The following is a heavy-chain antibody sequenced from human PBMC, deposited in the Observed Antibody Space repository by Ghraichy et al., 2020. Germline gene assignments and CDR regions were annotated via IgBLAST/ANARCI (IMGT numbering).Heavy chain of an antibody. V-gene: IGHV3-48*02. Sequence: GGSLRLSCVGSGFTFSGYSIHWVRQAPGKGLEWVSYITSSGRFLSYADSVKGRFTVSRDNAQNSLYLQMKSLRDEDTAVYYCARGSTVVRYYYYAGMDVWGQGTTVTVSS. CDR3: ARGSTVVRYYYYAGMDV. D-gene: IGHD4-23*01. CDR2: ITSSGRFL. J-gene: IGHJ6*02. CDR1: GFTFSGYS.